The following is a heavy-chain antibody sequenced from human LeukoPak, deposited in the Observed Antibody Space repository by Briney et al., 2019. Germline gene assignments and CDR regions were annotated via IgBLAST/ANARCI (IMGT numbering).Heavy chain of an antibody. V-gene: IGHV4-59*11. CDR3: ARSSGWYEHDY. CDR1: GGSISSHY. Sequence: SETLSLTCTVSGGSISSHYWSWIRQPPGKGLEWIGDISYSGSTNYNPSLKSRVTISVDTSKNQFSLKLSSVTAADTAVYYCARSSGWYEHDYWGQGTLVTVSS. J-gene: IGHJ4*02. D-gene: IGHD6-19*01. CDR2: ISYSGST.